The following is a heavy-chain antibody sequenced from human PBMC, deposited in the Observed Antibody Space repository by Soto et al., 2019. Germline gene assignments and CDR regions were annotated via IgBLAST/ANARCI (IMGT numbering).Heavy chain of an antibody. CDR2: TYYRSKWYN. V-gene: IGHV6-1*01. D-gene: IGHD6-13*01. Sequence: LSQTLSLTCAISGDSVSSNSAAWNWIRQSPSRGLEWLGRTYYRSKWYNEYAGSVKSRITVNPDTSKNQFSLQLNSVTPEDTAVYYCAGARAAAGTFHFWGRGTLVTVSS. CDR1: GDSVSSNSAA. J-gene: IGHJ4*02. CDR3: AGARAAAGTFHF.